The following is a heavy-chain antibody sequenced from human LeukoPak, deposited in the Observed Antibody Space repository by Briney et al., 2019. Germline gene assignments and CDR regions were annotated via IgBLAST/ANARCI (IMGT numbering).Heavy chain of an antibody. CDR1: GFTFSSCA. Sequence: GGSLRLSCAASGFTFSSCAMSWVRQAPGKGLEWVSAISGSGGSTYYADSVKGRFTISRDNSKNTLYLQMNSLRAEDTAVYYCAKFPQGWGLPYYFDYWGQGTLVTVSS. D-gene: IGHD2-21*02. CDR2: ISGSGGST. J-gene: IGHJ4*02. CDR3: AKFPQGWGLPYYFDY. V-gene: IGHV3-23*01.